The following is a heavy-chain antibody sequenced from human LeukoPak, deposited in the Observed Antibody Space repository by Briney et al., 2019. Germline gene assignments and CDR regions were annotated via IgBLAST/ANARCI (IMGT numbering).Heavy chain of an antibody. CDR1: GFTFSSYA. CDR3: ARSDCSGGSCYGASFDY. CDR2: ISYDGSNK. V-gene: IGHV3-30-3*01. Sequence: GGSLRLSCAASGFTFSSYAMHWVRQAPGKGLEWVAVISYDGSNKYYADSVKGRFTISRDNSKNTLYLQMNSLRAEDTAVYYCARSDCSGGSCYGASFDYWGQGTLVTVSS. D-gene: IGHD2-15*01. J-gene: IGHJ4*02.